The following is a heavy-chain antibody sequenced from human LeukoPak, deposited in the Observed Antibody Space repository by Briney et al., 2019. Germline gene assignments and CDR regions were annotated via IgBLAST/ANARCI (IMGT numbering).Heavy chain of an antibody. CDR3: AKLRRKGLSAGDAFDI. V-gene: IGHV3-11*04. CDR1: GFTFSDYY. J-gene: IGHJ3*02. CDR2: ISSSGSTI. Sequence: GGSLRLSCAASGFTFSDYYMSWIRQAPGKGLEWVSYISSSGSTIYYADSVKGRFTISRDNSKNTLYLQMNSLRPEDTAVYYCAKLRRKGLSAGDAFDIWAKGQWSPSLQ.